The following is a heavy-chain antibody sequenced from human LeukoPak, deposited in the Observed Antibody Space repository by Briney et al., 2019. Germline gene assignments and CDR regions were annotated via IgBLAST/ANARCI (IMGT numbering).Heavy chain of an antibody. CDR1: GGSISSYY. CDR2: IYYSGST. D-gene: IGHD6-19*01. J-gene: IGHJ4*02. Sequence: SETLSLTCTVSGGSISSYYWSWIRQPAGKGLEWIGYIYYSGSTNYNPSLKSRVTISVDTSKNQFSLKLSSVTAADTAVYYCALEGVAGTVDYWGQGTLVTVSS. V-gene: IGHV4-59*08. CDR3: ALEGVAGTVDY.